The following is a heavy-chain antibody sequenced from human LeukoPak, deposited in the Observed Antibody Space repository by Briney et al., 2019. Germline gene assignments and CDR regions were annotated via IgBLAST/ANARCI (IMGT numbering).Heavy chain of an antibody. Sequence: GGSLGLSCAASGFAFYNHAMSWVRQAPAKGLEWVSGISASGGNTYYADSVKGRFTISRDNSKSTLYVQMNSLRADDTAVYYCAKVLLWFGELGDYWGQGTLVTVSS. CDR1: GFAFYNHA. V-gene: IGHV3-23*01. CDR2: ISASGGNT. J-gene: IGHJ4*02. CDR3: AKVLLWFGELGDY. D-gene: IGHD3-10*01.